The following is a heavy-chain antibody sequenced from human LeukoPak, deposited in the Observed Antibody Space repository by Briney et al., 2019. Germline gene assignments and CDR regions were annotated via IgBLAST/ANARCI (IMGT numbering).Heavy chain of an antibody. Sequence: SETLSLTCTVSGGSISPYYWSWIRQPPGKGLEWIGYIYYSGSTNYNPSLKSRVTMSVDTSKNQFSLKLSSVTAADTAVYYCARRFMNYDPSVHYMDVWGKGTTVTVSS. CDR2: IYYSGST. V-gene: IGHV4-59*08. CDR1: GGSISPYY. D-gene: IGHD1-7*01. CDR3: ARRFMNYDPSVHYMDV. J-gene: IGHJ6*03.